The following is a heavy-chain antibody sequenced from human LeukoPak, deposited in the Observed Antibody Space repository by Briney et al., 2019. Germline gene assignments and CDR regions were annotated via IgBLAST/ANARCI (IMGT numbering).Heavy chain of an antibody. V-gene: IGHV4-38-2*02. CDR1: GYSISSGYY. J-gene: IGHJ4*02. Sequence: SETLSLTCTVSGYSISSGYYWGWIRQPPGKGLEWIGSIYHSGSTYYNPSLKSRVTISVDTSKNQFSLKLSSVTAADTAVYYCARDGYDILTGYPDYWGQGTLVTVSS. D-gene: IGHD3-9*01. CDR3: ARDGYDILTGYPDY. CDR2: IYHSGST.